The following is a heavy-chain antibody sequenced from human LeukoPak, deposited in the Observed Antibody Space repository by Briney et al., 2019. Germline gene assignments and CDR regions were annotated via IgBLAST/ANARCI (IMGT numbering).Heavy chain of an antibody. V-gene: IGHV4-59*01. CDR2: IYYSGST. Sequence: SETLSLTCTVSGGSISSSYWSWIRQPPGKGLEWIGYIYYSGSTNYNPSLKSRVTISVDTSKSQFSLKLSSVTAADTAVYYCARDEGSGWPFDYWGQGTLVTVSS. CDR1: GGSISSSY. J-gene: IGHJ4*02. D-gene: IGHD6-19*01. CDR3: ARDEGSGWPFDY.